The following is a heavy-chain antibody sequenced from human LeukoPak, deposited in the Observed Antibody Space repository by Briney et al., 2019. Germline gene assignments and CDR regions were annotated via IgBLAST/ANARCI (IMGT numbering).Heavy chain of an antibody. D-gene: IGHD5-18*01. CDR1: GFTFSSYS. Sequence: GSLRLSCAASGFTFSSYSMNWVRQAPEKGLEWVSSISSSSSYIYYADSVKGRFTISRDNAKNSLYLQMNSLRAEDTAVYYCARGGYGGSSDAFDIWGQGTMVTVSS. J-gene: IGHJ3*02. CDR3: ARGGYGGSSDAFDI. CDR2: ISSSSSYI. V-gene: IGHV3-21*01.